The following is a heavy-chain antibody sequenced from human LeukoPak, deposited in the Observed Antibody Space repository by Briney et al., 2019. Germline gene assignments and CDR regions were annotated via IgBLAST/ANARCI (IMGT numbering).Heavy chain of an antibody. D-gene: IGHD3-3*01. Sequence: SETLSLTCTVSGGSVSSYYWSWIRQPPGKGLEWIGYIYYSGSTNYNPSLKSRVTISVDTSKNQFSLKLSSVTAADTAVYYCARGWDTSGYYIDYWGQGTLVTVSS. J-gene: IGHJ4*02. V-gene: IGHV4-59*02. CDR1: GGSVSSYY. CDR3: ARGWDTSGYYIDY. CDR2: IYYSGST.